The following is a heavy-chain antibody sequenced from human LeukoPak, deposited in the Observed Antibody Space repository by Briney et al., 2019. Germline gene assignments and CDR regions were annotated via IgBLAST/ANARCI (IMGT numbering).Heavy chain of an antibody. CDR3: ARGSPKHDS. CDR1: GVSISSYY. CDR2: IYYSGST. J-gene: IGHJ5*01. Sequence: PSETLSLTCAVSGVSISSYYWSWLRQPPGKGLEWIGYIYYSGSTRYNPSLKSRVTISVDTSKNQFSLNLSSVTAADTAVYYCARGSPKHDSWGQGTLVTVSS. V-gene: IGHV4-59*01.